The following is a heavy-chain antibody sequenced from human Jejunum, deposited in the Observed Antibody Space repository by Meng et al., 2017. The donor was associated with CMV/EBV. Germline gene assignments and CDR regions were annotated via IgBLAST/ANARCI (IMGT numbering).Heavy chain of an antibody. CDR1: GGSISTYY. CDR3: ARAYSGSYWTEY. CDR2: VHRSGDT. J-gene: IGHJ4*02. D-gene: IGHD1-26*01. Sequence: VSGGSISTYYWTWVRQMPGKGLEWIGYVHRSGDTKYNPSLKSRVTISVDTAKNQFSVRLTSVTAADTAVYYCARAYSGSYWTEYWGQGTLVTVSS. V-gene: IGHV4-59*01.